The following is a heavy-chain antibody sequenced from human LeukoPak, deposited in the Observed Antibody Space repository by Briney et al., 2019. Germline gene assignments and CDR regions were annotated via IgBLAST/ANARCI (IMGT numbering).Heavy chain of an antibody. V-gene: IGHV4-59*01. D-gene: IGHD3-16*02. CDR3: ARGSGGELSRHFDY. J-gene: IGHJ4*02. CDR1: GASIRSYY. Sequence: SETLSLTCTVSGASIRSYYWSWIRQPPGKGLEWIGYIYYSGSTDYNPSLQSRVTISVDMSKNQFSLKLSSVTAADTAVYYCARGSGGELSRHFDYWGQGTLVTVSS. CDR2: IYYSGST.